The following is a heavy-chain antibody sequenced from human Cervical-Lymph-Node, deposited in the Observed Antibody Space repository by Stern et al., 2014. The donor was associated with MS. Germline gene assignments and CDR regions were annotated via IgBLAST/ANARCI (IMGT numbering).Heavy chain of an antibody. D-gene: IGHD1-14*01. J-gene: IGHJ4*02. Sequence: EVQLEESGGGLVQPGGSMRLSCAASGFTFSNSWMDWVRQAPGKGLEWVDSIKPDGSKTNYVDTVKGRITTSRDNAKSSMNLQMNSQRAEDSAVYYCGREGDGNHEYWGQGTLVTVSS. CDR2: IKPDGSKT. CDR3: GREGDGNHEY. V-gene: IGHV3-7*03. CDR1: GFTFSNSW.